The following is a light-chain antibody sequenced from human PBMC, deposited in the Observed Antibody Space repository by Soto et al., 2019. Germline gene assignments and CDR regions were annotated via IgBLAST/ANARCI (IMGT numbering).Light chain of an antibody. V-gene: IGKV3-15*01. CDR2: DAS. J-gene: IGKJ4*01. CDR3: QQYSNWPLT. CDR1: QSVSLV. Sequence: EVVMTQSPATLSESPGERATLSCRASQSVSLVVWYQQKPGQAPRPLIYDASTRATGIPARFSGSGSGTEFTLTISSLQPEDAALYYCQQYSNWPLTFGGGTKVEIK.